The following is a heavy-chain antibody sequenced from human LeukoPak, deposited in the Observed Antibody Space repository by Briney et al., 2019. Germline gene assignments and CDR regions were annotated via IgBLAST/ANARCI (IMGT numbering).Heavy chain of an antibody. J-gene: IGHJ4*02. CDR1: GFTFSSYS. CDR2: TRVSGVNS. CDR3: AKEYSGYDFDY. Sequence: GGSLRLSSAASGFTFSSYSMNWVSEAPGEGLEWVAATRVSGVNSYYADSVRGRFTISRDNSQKTRYLQMYSLRAEDTALYYCAKEYSGYDFDYWGQGTLVTVSS. D-gene: IGHD5-12*01. V-gene: IGHV3-23*01.